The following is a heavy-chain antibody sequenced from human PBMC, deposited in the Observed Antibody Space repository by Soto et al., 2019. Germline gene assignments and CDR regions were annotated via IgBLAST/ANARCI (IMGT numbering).Heavy chain of an antibody. CDR2: IXXXSXSX. CDR1: GFTLTSSA. CDR3: AADPSVRGAWFDP. V-gene: IGHV1-58*02. D-gene: IGHD3-10*01. J-gene: IGHJ5*02. Sequence: ASVQVSCKASGFTLTSSAIQLVRQARGQRLEWXGXIXXXSXSXXXAXXXQERVTITRDMSTSTAYMELSSLRSEDTAVYYCAADPSVRGAWFDPWGQGTLVTVSS.